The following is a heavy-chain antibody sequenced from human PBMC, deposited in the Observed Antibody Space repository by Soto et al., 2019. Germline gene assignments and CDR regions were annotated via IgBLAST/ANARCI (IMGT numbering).Heavy chain of an antibody. D-gene: IGHD6-19*01. CDR3: ARDKSSSGWSYYFDY. Sequence: QVQLAQSGDEVKKAGASVKVSCKASGYTFSSYGISWVRQAPGQGLEWMGWISAYNDNTNYAQKLQGRVTMTTDTSTSTAYMELRSLRSDDTAVYYCARDKSSSGWSYYFDYWGQGTLVTVSS. CDR1: GYTFSSYG. CDR2: ISAYNDNT. V-gene: IGHV1-18*01. J-gene: IGHJ4*02.